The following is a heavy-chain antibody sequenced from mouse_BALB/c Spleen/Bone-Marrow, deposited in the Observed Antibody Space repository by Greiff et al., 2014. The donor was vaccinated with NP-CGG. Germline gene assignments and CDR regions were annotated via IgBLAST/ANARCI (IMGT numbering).Heavy chain of an antibody. V-gene: IGHV14-3*02. CDR3: AVYDGYAMDY. Sequence: VQLKESGPELVKPGASVKLSCTASGFNIKDTYMYWVKQRPEQGLEWIGKIDPANGNTKYDPKFQGKATITADTSSNTAYLQLSSLTSEDTAVYYCAVYDGYAMDYWGQGTSVTVSS. CDR2: IDPANGNT. CDR1: GFNIKDTY. D-gene: IGHD2-3*01. J-gene: IGHJ4*01.